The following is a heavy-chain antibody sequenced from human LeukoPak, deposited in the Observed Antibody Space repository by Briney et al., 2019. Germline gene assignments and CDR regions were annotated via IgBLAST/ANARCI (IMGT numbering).Heavy chain of an antibody. CDR3: ARGAAKVAEAGGPYYFDY. V-gene: IGHV4-34*01. CDR1: GGSFSGYY. CDR2: INHSGST. J-gene: IGHJ4*02. Sequence: SETLSLTCAVYGGSFSGYYWSWIRQPPGKGLEWIGEINHSGSTNYNPSLKSRVTISVDTSKNQLSLKLSSVTAADTAVYYCARGAAKVAEAGGPYYFDYWGQGTLVTVSS. D-gene: IGHD6-19*01.